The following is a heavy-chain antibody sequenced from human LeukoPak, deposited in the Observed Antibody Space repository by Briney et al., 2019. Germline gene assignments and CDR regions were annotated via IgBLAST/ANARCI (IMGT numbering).Heavy chain of an antibody. CDR1: GFTVSSNS. CDR3: ARALYDSSGYYFDY. J-gene: IGHJ4*02. D-gene: IGHD3-22*01. Sequence: GGSLRLSSTVSGFTVSSNSMSWVRQAPGKGLEWVSSISGSSIYINYADSVKGRFTISSDNAKNSLYLQMNSLRAEDTAVYYCARALYDSSGYYFDYWGQGTLVTVSS. CDR2: ISGSSIYI. V-gene: IGHV3-21*01.